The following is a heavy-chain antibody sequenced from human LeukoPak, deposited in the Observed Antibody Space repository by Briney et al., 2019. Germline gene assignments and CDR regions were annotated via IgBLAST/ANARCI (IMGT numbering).Heavy chain of an antibody. D-gene: IGHD6-19*01. CDR3: AREAPEIAVAGLFDY. CDR2: INGDGRNI. Sequence: PGGSLRLSCVASGFTFSSYWMHWVRQDPRKGLVWVSRINGDGRNINYADSVRGRFTISRDNSKNTLYLQMNSLRAEDTAVYYCAREAPEIAVAGLFDYWGQRTLVTVSS. CDR1: GFTFSSYW. J-gene: IGHJ4*02. V-gene: IGHV3-74*01.